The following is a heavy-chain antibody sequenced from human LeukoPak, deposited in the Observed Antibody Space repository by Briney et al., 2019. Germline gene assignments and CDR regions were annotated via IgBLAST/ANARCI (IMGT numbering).Heavy chain of an antibody. J-gene: IGHJ4*02. CDR3: ARVGPLAVGTGKRVYSFDY. D-gene: IGHD1-1*01. CDR2: ISHSGDT. CDR1: GFSITSGDY. V-gene: IGHV4-38-2*01. Sequence: PSETLSLTCDVSGFSITSGDYWGWIRQSPGRGLEWIGNISHSGDTYYIPSLRSRVTMSLDTSRNQFSLDLRSVSAADTAVYFCARVGPLAVGTGKRVYSFDYWGQGTLVTVSS.